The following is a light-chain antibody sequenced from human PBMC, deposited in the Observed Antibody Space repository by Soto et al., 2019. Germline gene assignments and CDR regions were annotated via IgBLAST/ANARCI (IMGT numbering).Light chain of an antibody. J-gene: IGLJ1*01. Sequence: QSVLTQPPSVSGSPGQRVTISCTGGSANIGTGYDVHWYQQVPGTAPKLLIYGNNNRPSGIPDRFSGSKSDTSASLAIAGLQAEDEADYYCQSYDSGLSTYVFGTGTQVTVL. CDR2: GNN. CDR3: QSYDSGLSTYV. CDR1: SANIGTGYD. V-gene: IGLV1-40*01.